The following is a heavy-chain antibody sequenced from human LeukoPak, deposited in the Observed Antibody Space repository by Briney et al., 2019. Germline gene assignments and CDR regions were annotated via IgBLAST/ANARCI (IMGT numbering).Heavy chain of an antibody. V-gene: IGHV3-11*01. J-gene: IGHJ4*01. Sequence: NPGGSLRLSCAASGFTFSDYYMSWIRQAPGKGLEWVSYISSSGSTTYYADSVKGRFTISRDNAKNSLYLQMNSLRAEDTAVYYCAKGIYSSGWSYFDYWGHGTLVTVSS. CDR2: ISSSGSTT. D-gene: IGHD6-19*01. CDR3: AKGIYSSGWSYFDY. CDR1: GFTFSDYY.